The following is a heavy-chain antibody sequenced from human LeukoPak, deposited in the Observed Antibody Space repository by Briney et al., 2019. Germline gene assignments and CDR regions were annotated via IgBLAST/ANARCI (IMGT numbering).Heavy chain of an antibody. CDR2: ISPIFGIA. Sequence: SVKVSCKASGGTFRSSAITWVRQVPGQRFEWLGQISPIFGIADYAQKFQGRLTITTDESTSTAYLELSGLRSEDTALYYCAKTGVEYASSSGVLDSWGQGTLVTVSS. J-gene: IGHJ4*02. D-gene: IGHD6-6*01. CDR1: GGTFRSSA. CDR3: AKTGVEYASSSGVLDS. V-gene: IGHV1-69*05.